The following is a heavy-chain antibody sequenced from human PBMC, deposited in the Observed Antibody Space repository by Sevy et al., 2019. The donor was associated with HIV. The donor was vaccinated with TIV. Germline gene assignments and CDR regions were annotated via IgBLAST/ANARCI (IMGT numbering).Heavy chain of an antibody. Sequence: GGSLRLSCVASGFNFNIYSFSWVRQTPGKGLEWVSTLSFGCGKINYADSVQARFTIYRDDSKNTLYLEMNSLRVEDTAIYYCAREGCSKPHDYWGQGTLVTVSS. CDR3: AREGCSKPHDY. CDR2: LSFGCGKI. CDR1: GFNFNIYS. D-gene: IGHD3-10*02. V-gene: IGHV3-23*01. J-gene: IGHJ4*02.